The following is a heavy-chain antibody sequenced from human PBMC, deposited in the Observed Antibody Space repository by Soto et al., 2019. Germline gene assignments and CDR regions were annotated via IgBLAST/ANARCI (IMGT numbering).Heavy chain of an antibody. CDR2: IYYSGST. Sequence: SETLSLTCTVSSGSIISSNYYWAWIRQPPEKGLEWIATIYYSGSTYYSPSLKSRVTISVDTSKNQFSLRLASVAAADTAVYYCARLNKPGWFDPWGQGTLVTVSS. CDR1: SGSIISSNYY. V-gene: IGHV4-39*01. J-gene: IGHJ5*02. CDR3: ARLNKPGWFDP.